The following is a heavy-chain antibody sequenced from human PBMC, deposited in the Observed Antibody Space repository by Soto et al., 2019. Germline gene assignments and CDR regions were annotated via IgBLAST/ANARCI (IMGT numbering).Heavy chain of an antibody. V-gene: IGHV1-8*01. Sequence: QVQLVQSGAEVRTPGASVKVSGKASGYTFTSYDINWVRQATGQGPEWMGWMNPDSGNTGYVQKFQGRVTMTRNTSISTADMELSSLRSEDTAVYYWARSVGGSNVNFDYWGQGTLAPSPQ. J-gene: IGHJ4*02. D-gene: IGHD3-10*01. CDR3: ARSVGGSNVNFDY. CDR2: MNPDSGNT. CDR1: GYTFTSYD.